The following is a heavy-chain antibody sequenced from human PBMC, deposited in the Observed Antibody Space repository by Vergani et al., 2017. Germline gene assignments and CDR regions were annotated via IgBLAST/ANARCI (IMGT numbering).Heavy chain of an antibody. D-gene: IGHD6-13*01. CDR2: IFSSGTT. CDR3: VRGSRAEGGSGPDK. CDR1: GGSVRTSIGYY. Sequence: QVQLQESGPGLVKPSQTLSLSCTVSGGSVRTSIGYYWTWIRQPAGKTLEWIGEIFSSGTTNYNPSFKNRVTMSGDTSKNQVSLKLNSVTAADTAVYYCVRGSRAEGGSGPDKWGQGTLVTVSS. V-gene: IGHV4-61*02. J-gene: IGHJ4*02.